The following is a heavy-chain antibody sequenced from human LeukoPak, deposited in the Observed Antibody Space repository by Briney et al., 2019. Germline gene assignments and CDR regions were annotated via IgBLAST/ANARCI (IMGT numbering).Heavy chain of an antibody. CDR2: ISGRGVST. CDR3: AKTLGYCTTTSCFPYYGMDV. Sequence: GGSLRLSCAASGFAFSSYAMSWVRQAPGMGLEWVSAISGRGVSTYYSDSVKGRFTISRDNSKNTLYLQMNNLRAEDTAVYYCAKTLGYCTTTSCFPYYGMDVWGKGTTVTVSS. CDR1: GFAFSSYA. V-gene: IGHV3-23*01. D-gene: IGHD2-2*01. J-gene: IGHJ6*04.